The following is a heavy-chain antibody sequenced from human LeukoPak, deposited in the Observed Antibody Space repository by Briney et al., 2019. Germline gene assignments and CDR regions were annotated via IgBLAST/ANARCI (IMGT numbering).Heavy chain of an antibody. CDR2: FDPEDGET. Sequence: ASVKVSCKVSGYTLSEVFIHWVRQAPGKGLEWMGGFDPEDGETVYAQKFQGRVTVTEDTSADTAYMEMSSLRSEDTAIYYCAAARGDFNSGSYYIYMDVWGQGTTVTVSS. J-gene: IGHJ6*03. CDR3: AAARGDFNSGSYYIYMDV. CDR1: GYTLSEVF. V-gene: IGHV1-24*01. D-gene: IGHD3-10*01.